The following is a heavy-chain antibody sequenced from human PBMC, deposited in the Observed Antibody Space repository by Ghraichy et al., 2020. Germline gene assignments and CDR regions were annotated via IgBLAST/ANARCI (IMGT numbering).Heavy chain of an antibody. Sequence: VSAISGSGGSTYYADSVKCRFTISRDNSKNTLYLHMNSLRAEDPAVSYCAKTDVTYCGGDCYLNYWG. CDR3: AKTDVTYCGGDCYLNY. D-gene: IGHD2-21*02. J-gene: IGHJ4*01. CDR2: ISGSGGST. V-gene: IGHV3-23*01.